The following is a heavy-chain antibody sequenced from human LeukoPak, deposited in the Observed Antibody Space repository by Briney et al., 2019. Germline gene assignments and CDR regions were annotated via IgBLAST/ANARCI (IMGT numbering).Heavy chain of an antibody. D-gene: IGHD6-19*01. V-gene: IGHV3-23*01. Sequence: AGGSLRLSCIASGCTFSRYVMSWVRQSPGKGPEWVSTISASGGATSYADSVKGRFTISRDTSENALYLQMSSLRAEDTAIYYCAKERSGGYYFDYWGQGTLVTVSS. CDR3: AKERSGGYYFDY. CDR1: GCTFSRYV. J-gene: IGHJ4*02. CDR2: ISASGGAT.